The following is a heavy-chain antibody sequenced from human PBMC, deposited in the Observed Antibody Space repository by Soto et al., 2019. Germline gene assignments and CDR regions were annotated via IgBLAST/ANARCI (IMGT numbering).Heavy chain of an antibody. D-gene: IGHD3-10*01. CDR2: ISYDGSNK. Sequence: VQLVESGGGLVQPGGSLRLSCAASGFTFSSYGMHWVRQAPGKGLEWVAVISYDGSNKYYADSVKGRFTISRDNSKNTLYLQMNSLRAEDTAVYYCAKEGFRYYFDYWGQGTLVTVSS. CDR1: GFTFSSYG. CDR3: AKEGFRYYFDY. J-gene: IGHJ4*02. V-gene: IGHV3-30*18.